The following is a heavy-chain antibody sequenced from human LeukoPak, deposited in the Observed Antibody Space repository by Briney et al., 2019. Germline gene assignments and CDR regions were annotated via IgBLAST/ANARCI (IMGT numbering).Heavy chain of an antibody. J-gene: IGHJ4*02. CDR3: ARVRWLQLRGPFDY. D-gene: IGHD5-24*01. CDR2: ISYDGSNK. V-gene: IGHV3-30*04. Sequence: GGSLRLSCAASGFTFSSYAMHWVRQAPGKGLEWVAVISYDGSNKYYADSVKGRFTISRDNSKNTLYLQMNSLRAEDTAVYYCARVRWLQLRGPFDYWGQGTLVTVSS. CDR1: GFTFSSYA.